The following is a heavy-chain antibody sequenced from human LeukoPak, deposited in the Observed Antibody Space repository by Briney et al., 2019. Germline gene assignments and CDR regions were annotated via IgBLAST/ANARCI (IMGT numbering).Heavy chain of an antibody. V-gene: IGHV5-51*01. CDR1: GYSSTSYC. J-gene: IGHJ5*02. CDR3: ARQYQLQGDWFDP. CDR2: IYPGDSDT. Sequence: GEALKISCRGSGYSSTSYCIGWVRQRPGKGLEWMGIIYPGDSDTRYSPSFQGHVTISADKSISTAYLQWSSLKASDTAMYYCARQYQLQGDWFDPWGQGTLVTVSS. D-gene: IGHD2-2*01.